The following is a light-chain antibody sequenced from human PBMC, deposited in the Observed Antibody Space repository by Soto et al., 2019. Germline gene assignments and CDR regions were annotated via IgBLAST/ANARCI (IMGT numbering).Light chain of an antibody. CDR2: ETS. CDR1: QSLGRR. V-gene: IGKV1-39*01. J-gene: IGKJ2*01. CDR3: QQSFGPPYT. Sequence: DIQMTQSPSSLYASVGDRVTITCRASQSLGRRLTCYQQKPGEAPKLLIYETSNLQNGVPSRFSGSGSETDFTLTINSLQPEYFATFYCQQSFGPPYTFVQGTKLE.